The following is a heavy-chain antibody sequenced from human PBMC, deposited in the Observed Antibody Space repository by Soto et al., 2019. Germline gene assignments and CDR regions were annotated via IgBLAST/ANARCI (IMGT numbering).Heavy chain of an antibody. V-gene: IGHV4-34*01. J-gene: IGHJ4*02. D-gene: IGHD2-8*02. CDR2: INHSGST. CDR1: LGSISTYY. Sequence: SGTLSLTCTVSLGSISTYYWSWIRQPPGKGPEWIGEINHSGSTNYNPSLKSRVTISVDTSKNQFSLKLTSVTAADTAVYYCARDKITGLFDYWGQGTLVT. CDR3: ARDKITGLFDY.